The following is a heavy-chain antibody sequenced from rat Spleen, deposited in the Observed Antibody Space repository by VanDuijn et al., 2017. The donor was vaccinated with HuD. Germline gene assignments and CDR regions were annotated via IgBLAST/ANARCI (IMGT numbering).Heavy chain of an antibody. Sequence: EVQLVESDGGLAQPGRSLKLSCAASGFTFDDYGMAWVRQAPKNGLEWVASINWGGSSTYYPDNVKGRFTISRDNAKNALYLQMNNLRSEDTAIYYCIKVLGNWFAYWGQGTLVTVSS. V-gene: IGHV5-29*01. CDR2: INWGGSST. J-gene: IGHJ3*01. D-gene: IGHD5-1*01. CDR3: IKVLGNWFAY. CDR1: GFTFDDYG.